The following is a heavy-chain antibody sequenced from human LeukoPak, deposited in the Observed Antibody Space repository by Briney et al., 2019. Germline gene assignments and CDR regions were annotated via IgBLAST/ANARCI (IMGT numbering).Heavy chain of an antibody. V-gene: IGHV4-34*01. CDR2: INDSGST. Sequence: SETLSITCGVYGGSFSGYYWSLIRQPPGNGLEWIGEINDSGSTDYNSSLKSRVTISVDTSKKQFSLNLHSVTAADTAVYFCARGPSSGWYSRWGQGTLVTVSS. D-gene: IGHD6-19*01. CDR1: GGSFSGYY. CDR3: ARGPSSGWYSR. J-gene: IGHJ4*02.